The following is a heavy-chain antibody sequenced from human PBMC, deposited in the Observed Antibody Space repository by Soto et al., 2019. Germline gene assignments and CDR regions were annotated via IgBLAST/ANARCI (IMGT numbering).Heavy chain of an antibody. Sequence: ASAKVSCKASGGTFSSYAISWVRQAPGQGLEWMGGIIPIFGTANYAQKFQGRVTITADESTSTAYMELSSLRSEDTAVYYCAGDELELGAFDIWGQGTMVTVS. CDR3: AGDELELGAFDI. CDR2: IIPIFGTA. J-gene: IGHJ3*02. CDR1: GGTFSSYA. D-gene: IGHD1-7*01. V-gene: IGHV1-69*13.